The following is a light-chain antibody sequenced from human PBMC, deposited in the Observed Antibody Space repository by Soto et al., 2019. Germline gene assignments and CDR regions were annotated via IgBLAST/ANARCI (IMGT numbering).Light chain of an antibody. CDR1: QDIGTW. V-gene: IGKV1-12*01. CDR2: RSS. J-gene: IGKJ4*01. CDR3: QQANLFPLT. Sequence: DIQMTQSPSSVSASVGDRVAITCRAGQDIGTWLAWYQQKPGKAPKLLLFRSSSLHSGVPSRFGGSGSGTDFTLTISNLQPEDSGTYYCQQANLFPLTFGGGTKVEVK.